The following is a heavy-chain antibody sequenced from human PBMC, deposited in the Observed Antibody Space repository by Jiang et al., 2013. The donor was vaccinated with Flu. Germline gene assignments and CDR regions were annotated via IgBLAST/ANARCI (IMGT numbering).Heavy chain of an antibody. CDR1: GGSISTYY. CDR2: IYYSGST. D-gene: IGHD2/OR15-2a*01. CDR3: ARGTTMDV. J-gene: IGHJ6*02. V-gene: IGHV4-59*01. Sequence: PGLVKPSETLSLTCTVSGGSISTYYWSWIRQPPGKGLEWIGYIYYSGSTYYNPSLKSRVTISVDTSKDQFSLNLSSVTAADTAVYYCARGTTMDVWGQGTTVTVSS.